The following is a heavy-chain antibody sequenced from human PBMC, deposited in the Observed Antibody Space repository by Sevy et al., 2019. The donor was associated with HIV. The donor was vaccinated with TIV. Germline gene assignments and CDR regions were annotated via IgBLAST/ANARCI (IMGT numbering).Heavy chain of an antibody. J-gene: IGHJ4*02. CDR2: VYWNGDK. V-gene: IGHV2-5*01. CDR1: GFSLSTNGVG. CDR3: AHNWMTTLVTPFDF. D-gene: IGHD1-20*01. Sequence: SGPTLVKPTQTLTLTCTFSGFSLSTNGVGVGWIRQPPGKALEWLALVYWNGDKRYSPSLKRRLTITADTSKNQVILTMTNMDPVDTATYFCAHNWMTTLVTPFDFWGQGTLVTVSS.